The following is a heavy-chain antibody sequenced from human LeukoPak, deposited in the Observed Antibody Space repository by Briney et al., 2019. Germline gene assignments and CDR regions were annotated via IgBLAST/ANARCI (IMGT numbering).Heavy chain of an antibody. CDR3: AREMMVRGVNPPFDY. CDR2: ISYDGSNK. V-gene: IGHV3-30*19. J-gene: IGHJ4*02. Sequence: PGGSLRLSCAASGFTFSSYGMHWVRQVPGKGLEWVAVISYDGSNKYYADSVKGRFTISRDNSKNTLYPQMNSLRAEDTAVYYCAREMMVRGVNPPFDYWGQGTLVTVSS. CDR1: GFTFSSYG. D-gene: IGHD3-10*01.